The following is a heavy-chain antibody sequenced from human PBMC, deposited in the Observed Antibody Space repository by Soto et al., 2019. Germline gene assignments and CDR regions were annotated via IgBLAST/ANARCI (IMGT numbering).Heavy chain of an antibody. CDR2: INPKSGGT. CDR3: ARVDLSRGNFITGKLFDY. J-gene: IGHJ4*02. Sequence: QVQMVQSGAEVKKPGASVKVSCKTSGYSFTGYSVHWVRQAPGHGPEWMGWINPKSGGTKYAQKLQGRVTMTRDTSISTVFMELSRVTSDDTAVYYCARVDLSRGNFITGKLFDYWGQGSLVTVSS. D-gene: IGHD1-20*01. V-gene: IGHV1-2*02. CDR1: GYSFTGYS.